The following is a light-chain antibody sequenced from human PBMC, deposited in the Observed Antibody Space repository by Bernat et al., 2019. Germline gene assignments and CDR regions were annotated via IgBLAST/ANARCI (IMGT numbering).Light chain of an antibody. CDR1: QRFLYN. V-gene: IGKV3-15*01. Sequence: IVMTQSPATLSLSPGERATLSCRASQRFLYNLAWYQQKPGRAPRLLIYGASTRATGIPARFGGSGSGTEFTLTISSLQSEDFAVYYCQQYNNWPPYTFGQGTKLEIK. J-gene: IGKJ2*01. CDR2: GAS. CDR3: QQYNNWPPYT.